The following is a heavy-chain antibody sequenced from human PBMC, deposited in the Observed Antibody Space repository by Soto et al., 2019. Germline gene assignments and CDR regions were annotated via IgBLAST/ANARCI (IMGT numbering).Heavy chain of an antibody. V-gene: IGHV3-48*03. Sequence: EVQLVESGGGLVQPGGSLTLSCAASGFAFSSYEMNWVRRAPGKGLEWLSYISGSGSPIYYADSVEGRFTISRDNAKNSLYLQMKRLRVDDAGGYYWGRGGRGELLRIAGCGRGTVVPVSS. CDR1: GFAFSSYE. D-gene: IGHD1-26*01. J-gene: IGHJ4*02. CDR3: GRGGRGELLRIAG. CDR2: ISGSGSPI.